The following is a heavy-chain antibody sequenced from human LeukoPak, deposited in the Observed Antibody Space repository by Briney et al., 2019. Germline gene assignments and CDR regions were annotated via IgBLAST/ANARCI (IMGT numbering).Heavy chain of an antibody. J-gene: IGHJ4*02. V-gene: IGHV4-39*01. CDR3: ASLRIAAAGNNFDC. CDR1: GGSISSSSYY. CDR2: IYYSGIT. D-gene: IGHD6-13*01. Sequence: SETLSLTCTVSGGSISSSSYYWGWIRQPPGKGLEWIGSIYYSGITYYNPSLKSRVTISVDTSKNQFSLKLSSVTAADTAVYYWASLRIAAAGNNFDCWGQGTLVTVSS.